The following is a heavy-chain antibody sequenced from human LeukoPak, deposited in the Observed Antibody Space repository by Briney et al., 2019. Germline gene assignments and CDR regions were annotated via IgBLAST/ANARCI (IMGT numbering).Heavy chain of an antibody. CDR3: ARGPRPEYYFDY. Sequence: ASGKVSCKASGYTFTNYDIIWVRQATGQGLEWMGWMNPNSDNTGYAQNFQGRVTMTRNTSIITAYMELSSLRSEDTAVYYCARGPRPEYYFDYWGQGTLVTVSS. CDR2: MNPNSDNT. V-gene: IGHV1-8*01. J-gene: IGHJ4*02. CDR1: GYTFTNYD.